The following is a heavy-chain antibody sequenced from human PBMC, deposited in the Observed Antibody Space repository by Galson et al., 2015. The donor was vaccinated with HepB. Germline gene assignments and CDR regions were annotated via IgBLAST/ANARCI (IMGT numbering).Heavy chain of an antibody. D-gene: IGHD4-23*01. J-gene: IGHJ3*02. V-gene: IGHV4-39*01. CDR2: IYYSGST. CDR3: ARHGNSVRYAFGI. CDR1: GGSISSSSYY. Sequence: SETLSLTCTVSGGSISSSSYYWGWIRQPPGKGLEWIGSIYYSGSTYYNPSLKSRVTISVDTSKNQFSLKLSSVTAADTAVYYCARHGNSVRYAFGIWGQGTVVTVSS.